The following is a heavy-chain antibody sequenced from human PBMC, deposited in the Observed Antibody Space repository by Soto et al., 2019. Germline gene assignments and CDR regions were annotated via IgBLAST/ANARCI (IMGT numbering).Heavy chain of an antibody. V-gene: IGHV3-23*01. Sequence: GGSLRLSCAASGFTFSSYAMSCVRQAPGKGLEWVSAISGSGGSTYYADSVKGRFTISRDNSKNTLYLQMNSLRAEDTAVYYCAKLNWNYISVYWGQGTLVTVSS. CDR2: ISGSGGST. CDR3: AKLNWNYISVY. D-gene: IGHD1-7*01. CDR1: GFTFSSYA. J-gene: IGHJ4*02.